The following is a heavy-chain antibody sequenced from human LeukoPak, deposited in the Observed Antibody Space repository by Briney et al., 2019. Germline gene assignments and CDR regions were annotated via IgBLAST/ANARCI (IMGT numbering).Heavy chain of an antibody. CDR1: GFTFSGYY. CDR2: IYYSGST. CDR3: ARMGRPKTFDP. J-gene: IGHJ5*02. D-gene: IGHD1-26*01. V-gene: IGHV4-31*02. Sequence: LRLSCAASGFTFSGYYMSWIRQHPGKGLEWIGYIYYSGSTYYNPSLKSRVTISVDTSKDQFSLKLSSVTAADTAVYYCARMGRPKTFDPWGQGTLVTVSS.